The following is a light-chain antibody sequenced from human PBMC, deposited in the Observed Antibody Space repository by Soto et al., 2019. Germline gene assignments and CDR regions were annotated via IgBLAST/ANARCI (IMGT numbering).Light chain of an antibody. J-gene: IGKJ2*01. CDR3: QQYGRSPFT. Sequence: EIVLTQSPDTLSLSPGERVTLSCRASQRMNNNFLAWFQQKPGLAPRLLIHVASTRASGVPDRFTGGGSGTDFVLTISRVEPEDFAVYYCQQYGRSPFTFGQGTKLQIK. V-gene: IGKV3-20*01. CDR2: VAS. CDR1: QRMNNNF.